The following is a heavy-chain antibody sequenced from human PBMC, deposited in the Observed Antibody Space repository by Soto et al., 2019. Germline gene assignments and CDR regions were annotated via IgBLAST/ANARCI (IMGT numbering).Heavy chain of an antibody. CDR2: IHPGDSDT. CDR3: ARHNRYSSTWFEGWFDP. D-gene: IGHD6-13*01. CDR1: GYRFTRYW. V-gene: IGHV5-51*01. Sequence: GESLKISCKGSGYRFTRYWIGWVRQIPGRGLEWMGIIHPGDSDTRYSPFFQGQVTISADKSISTAYLQWSSLKASDTAMYYCARHNRYSSTWFEGWFDPCGQGTLVTVPQ. J-gene: IGHJ5*02.